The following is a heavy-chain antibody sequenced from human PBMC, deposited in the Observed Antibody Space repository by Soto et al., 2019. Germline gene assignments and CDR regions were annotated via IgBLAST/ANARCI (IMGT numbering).Heavy chain of an antibody. CDR3: ASDYGGTPGTPDY. D-gene: IGHD4-17*01. J-gene: IGHJ4*02. CDR1: GFTFSSYA. CDR2: ISYDGSNK. V-gene: IGHV3-30-3*01. Sequence: QVQLVESGGGVVQPGRSLRLSCAASGFTFSSYAMHWVRQAPGKGLEWVAVISYDGSNKYYADSVKGRFTISRDNSKNTLYLQMNSLRAEDTAVYYCASDYGGTPGTPDYWGQGTLVTVSS.